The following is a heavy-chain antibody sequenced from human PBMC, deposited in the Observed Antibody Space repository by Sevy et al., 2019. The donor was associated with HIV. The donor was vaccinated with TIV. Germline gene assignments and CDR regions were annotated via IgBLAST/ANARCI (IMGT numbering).Heavy chain of an antibody. J-gene: IGHJ4*02. Sequence: GGSLRLSCVASGFSLSNYWMTWVRQAPGKGLEWVANINQDGHEKYYVDSVKGRFTISRDGATLFLQMNSLRAEDTAVYYCATSSYYYDNGYYYHFAIWGRGTLVTVSS. D-gene: IGHD3-22*01. CDR1: GFSLSNYW. V-gene: IGHV3-7*01. CDR3: ATSSYYYDNGYYYHFAI. CDR2: INQDGHEK.